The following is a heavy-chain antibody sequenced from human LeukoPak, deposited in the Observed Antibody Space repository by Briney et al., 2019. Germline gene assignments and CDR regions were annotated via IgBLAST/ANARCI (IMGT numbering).Heavy chain of an antibody. V-gene: IGHV4-30-2*01. J-gene: IGHJ4*02. D-gene: IGHD3-22*01. CDR1: GGSISSGGYY. CDR2: IYHSGST. Sequence: SETLSLTCTVSGGSISSGGYYWSWIRQPPGKGLEWIGYIYHSGSTYYNPSLKSRVTISVDRSKNQFSLKLSSVTAADTAVYYCARERGKGTYYYDSSGYLDYWGQGTLVTVSS. CDR3: ARERGKGTYYYDSSGYLDY.